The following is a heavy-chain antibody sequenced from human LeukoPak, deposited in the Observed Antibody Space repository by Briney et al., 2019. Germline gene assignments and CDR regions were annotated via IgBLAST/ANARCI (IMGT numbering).Heavy chain of an antibody. CDR3: ARDSSPRGMDV. V-gene: IGHV3-48*03. Sequence: GGSLRLSCAASGFTFSSYEMNWVRQAPGKGLEWVSYISSSGSTIYYADPVKGRFTISRDNAKNSLYLQMNSLRAEDTAVYYCARDSSPRGMDVWGQGTTVTVSS. J-gene: IGHJ6*02. CDR2: ISSSGSTI. CDR1: GFTFSSYE.